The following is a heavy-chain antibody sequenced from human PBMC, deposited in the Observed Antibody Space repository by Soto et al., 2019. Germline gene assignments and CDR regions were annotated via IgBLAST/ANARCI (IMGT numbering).Heavy chain of an antibody. CDR1: GYTFISYG. V-gene: IGHV1-18*01. J-gene: IGHJ4*02. CDR2: ISPYNGDT. Sequence: GASVKVSCKASGYTFISYGISWVRQAPGQGLEWMGWISPYNGDTDYAQKVQGRVTLTTDTSTSTVHMELRSLRSDDTAVYYCARTKGFDSWGQGTLVTVSS. CDR3: ARTKGFDS.